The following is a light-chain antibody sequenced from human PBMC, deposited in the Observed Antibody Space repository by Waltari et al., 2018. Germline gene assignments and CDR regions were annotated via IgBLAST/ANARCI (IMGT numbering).Light chain of an antibody. CDR2: RNN. V-gene: IGLV10-54*04. Sequence: QAGLTQPPSVSKGLRQTATLTCIGNNNTVCREGAAWLQQHQGQPPKLLSYRNNNRPSGISERFSASRSGNTASLTITELQPEDEADYYCSAWDGSLRGWVFGGGTKLTVL. CDR1: NNTVCREG. CDR3: SAWDGSLRGWV. J-gene: IGLJ3*02.